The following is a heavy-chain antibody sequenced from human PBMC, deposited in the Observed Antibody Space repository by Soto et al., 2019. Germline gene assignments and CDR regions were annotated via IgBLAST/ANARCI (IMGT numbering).Heavy chain of an antibody. CDR1: GGSISSYY. Sequence: SETLSLTCTVSGGSISSYYWSWIRQPPGKGLEWIGYIYYSGSTNYNPSLKGRVTISVDTSKNQFSLKLSSVTAADTAVYYCARVPSGSFDYWGQGTLVTISS. J-gene: IGHJ4*02. CDR2: IYYSGST. D-gene: IGHD1-26*01. CDR3: ARVPSGSFDY. V-gene: IGHV4-59*01.